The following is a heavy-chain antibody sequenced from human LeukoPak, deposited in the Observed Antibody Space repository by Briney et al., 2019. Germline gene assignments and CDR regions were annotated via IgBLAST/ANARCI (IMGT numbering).Heavy chain of an antibody. CDR3: ARPGAGAAAGTAYFQH. CDR1: GYSFTSYW. CDR2: SYPGDSDT. Sequence: GESLKISCKGSGYSFTSYWIGWVRQMPGKRLEWMGISYPGDSDTIYSPSFQGQVTISADKSISTAYLQWSSLKASDTAMYYCARPGAGAAAGTAYFQHWGQGTLVTVSS. J-gene: IGHJ1*01. V-gene: IGHV5-51*01. D-gene: IGHD6-13*01.